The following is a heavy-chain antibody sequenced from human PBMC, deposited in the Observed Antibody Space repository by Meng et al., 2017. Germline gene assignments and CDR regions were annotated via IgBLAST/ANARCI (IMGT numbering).Heavy chain of an antibody. CDR2: IKQDGSEK. CDR3: ARVPAVAGYDAFDI. D-gene: IGHD6-19*01. Sequence: GGSLRLSCAASGFTFSSYWMSWVRQAPGKGLEWVANIKQDGSEKYYVDSVKGRFTISRDNAKNSLYLQMNSLRAEDTAVYYCARVPAVAGYDAFDIWGQGTMVTVSS. CDR1: GFTFSSYW. V-gene: IGHV3-7*01. J-gene: IGHJ3*02.